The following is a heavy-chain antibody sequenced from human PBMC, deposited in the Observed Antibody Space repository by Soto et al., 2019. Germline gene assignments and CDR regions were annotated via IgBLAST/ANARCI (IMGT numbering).Heavy chain of an antibody. CDR2: IYYSGST. V-gene: IGHV4-61*01. Sequence: PSETLSLTCTVSGGSVSSGSYYWSWIRQPPGKGLEWIGYIYYSGSTNYNPSLKSRVTISVDTSKNQFSVKLSSVTAADTAVYYCVSSSGNSYGYPDAFDIWGQGTMVPSPQ. CDR1: GGSVSSGSYY. D-gene: IGHD5-18*01. CDR3: VSSSGNSYGYPDAFDI. J-gene: IGHJ3*02.